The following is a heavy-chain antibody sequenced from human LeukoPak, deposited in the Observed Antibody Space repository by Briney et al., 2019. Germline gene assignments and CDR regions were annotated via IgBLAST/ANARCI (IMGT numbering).Heavy chain of an antibody. CDR3: AKGIVVVISGNAFDI. Sequence: SGGSLRLSCTASGFTVSGNYMNWVRQAPGKGLEWVSVVYTDGNIYYADSVKGRFTISRDNSKNSLYLQMNSLRAEDTAVYYCAKGIVVVISGNAFDIWGQGTMVTVSS. CDR1: GFTVSGNY. V-gene: IGHV3-53*01. D-gene: IGHD3-22*01. CDR2: VYTDGNI. J-gene: IGHJ3*02.